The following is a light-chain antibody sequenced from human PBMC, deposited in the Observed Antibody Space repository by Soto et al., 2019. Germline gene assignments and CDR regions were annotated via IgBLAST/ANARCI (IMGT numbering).Light chain of an antibody. CDR2: XSX. CDR1: QSISSY. V-gene: IGKV1-39*01. J-gene: IGKJ5*01. Sequence: DIQMTQSPSTLSASVGARVTITCRASQSISSYLNWYHQKPGKAPKLLIYXSXSLQSGVPSRFSGSGSGTDFTLTISSLQPEDFATYYCQQSYSTPLITFGQGTRLEIK. CDR3: QQSYSTPLIT.